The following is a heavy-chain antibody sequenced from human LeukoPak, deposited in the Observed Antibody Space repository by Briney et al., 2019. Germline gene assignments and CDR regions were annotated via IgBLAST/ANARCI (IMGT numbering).Heavy chain of an antibody. V-gene: IGHV3-23*01. CDR3: AKGTTRDTYGSGSYYKYYYYYGMDV. CDR1: GFTFSSYA. D-gene: IGHD3-10*01. Sequence: GGSLRLSCATSGFTFSSYAMSWVRQAPGKGLEWVSAISGSGGSTYYADSVKGRFTISRDNSKNTLYLQMNSLRAEDTAVYYCAKGTTRDTYGSGSYYKYYYYYGMDVWGQGTTVTVSS. CDR2: ISGSGGST. J-gene: IGHJ6*02.